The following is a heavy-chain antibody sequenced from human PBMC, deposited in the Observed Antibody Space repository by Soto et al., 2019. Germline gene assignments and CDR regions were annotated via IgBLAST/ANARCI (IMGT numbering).Heavy chain of an antibody. Sequence: PSQTLSLTCAISGDSVSNNSAAWNWIRQSPSRGLECLGRTYFRSMWFNDYAVSMKSRITINPDTSKNQFSLQLNSVTPEDTAVYYCAREGAWSSGQNYNYYDGMDVWGQGTTVTVSS. CDR2: TYFRSMWFN. CDR1: GDSVSNNSAA. CDR3: AREGAWSSGQNYNYYDGMDV. D-gene: IGHD6-19*01. J-gene: IGHJ6*02. V-gene: IGHV6-1*01.